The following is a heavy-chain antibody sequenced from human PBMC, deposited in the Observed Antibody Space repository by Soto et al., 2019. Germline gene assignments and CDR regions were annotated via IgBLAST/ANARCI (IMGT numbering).Heavy chain of an antibody. D-gene: IGHD1-1*01. CDR3: ARGALETYY. Sequence: GGSLRLSCAASGFTFSSYAMHWVRQAPGKGLEWVAVISYDGSNKYYADSVKGRFTISRDNSKNTLYLQMNSLRAEDTAVYYCARGALETYYWGQGTLVTVSS. CDR1: GFTFSSYA. CDR2: ISYDGSNK. J-gene: IGHJ4*02. V-gene: IGHV3-30-3*01.